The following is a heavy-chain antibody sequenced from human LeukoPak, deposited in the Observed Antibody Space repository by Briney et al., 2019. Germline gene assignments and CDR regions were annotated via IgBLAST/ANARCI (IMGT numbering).Heavy chain of an antibody. D-gene: IGHD3-16*02. J-gene: IGHJ4*02. CDR1: DGSFSGYY. CDR2: INHSGST. CDR3: ARKKNYDYVSGSYRYSGGFDS. Sequence: SETLSLTCAVYDGSFSGYYWSWIRQPPGKGLEWIGEINHSGSTNYNPSLKSRVTISVDTSKNQFSLKLSSVTAADTAVYYCARKKNYDYVSGSYRYSGGFDSWGQGTLVTVSS. V-gene: IGHV4-34*01.